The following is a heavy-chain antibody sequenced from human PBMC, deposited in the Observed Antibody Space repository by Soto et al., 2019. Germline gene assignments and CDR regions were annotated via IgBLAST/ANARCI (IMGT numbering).Heavy chain of an antibody. Sequence: GGSLRLSCAASGFIFTDYSMTWIRQAPGKGLEWVSYISNGDETTHYADSVKGRFIVSRDNAKKVLFLQMSGLRVDDTAVYYCAKDSSGSYYKNWFDPWGQGTLVTVSS. CDR3: AKDSSGSYYKNWFDP. J-gene: IGHJ5*02. CDR1: GFIFTDYS. V-gene: IGHV3-11*01. D-gene: IGHD3-10*01. CDR2: ISNGDETT.